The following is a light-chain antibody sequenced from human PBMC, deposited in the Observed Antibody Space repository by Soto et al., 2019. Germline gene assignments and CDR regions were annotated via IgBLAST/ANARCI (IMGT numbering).Light chain of an antibody. CDR2: EVS. Sequence: QSALTQPPSASASPGQSVTISCTGTSSDVGGYNYVSWYQQRPGKAPKLMIYEVSQRPSGVPDRFSGSKSGNTATLTVSGLQAEDEAVYYCSSFAGNNNRGVFGSGTKLTVL. CDR3: SSFAGNNNRGV. CDR1: SSDVGGYNY. J-gene: IGLJ1*01. V-gene: IGLV2-8*01.